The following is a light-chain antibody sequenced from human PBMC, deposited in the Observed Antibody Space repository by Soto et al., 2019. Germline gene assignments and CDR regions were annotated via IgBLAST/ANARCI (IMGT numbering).Light chain of an antibody. CDR2: DVT. Sequence: QSVLTQPASVSASPGQSITISCTGTSTEIGAYKFVSWYQQHPGKAPKLMIYDVTSRPSGVSNRFSGSKSGNTASLIISGLQAEDEGDYYCISYTGFDTYVFGTGTKVTVL. J-gene: IGLJ1*01. CDR3: ISYTGFDTYV. V-gene: IGLV2-14*03. CDR1: STEIGAYKF.